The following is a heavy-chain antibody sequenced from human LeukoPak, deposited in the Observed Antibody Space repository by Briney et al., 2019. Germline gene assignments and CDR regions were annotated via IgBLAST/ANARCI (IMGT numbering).Heavy chain of an antibody. D-gene: IGHD2-15*01. CDR2: LKPNGGDK. CDR1: GFTFSSYW. Sequence: GGSLRLSCTASGFTFSSYWMSWVRQAPGKGLEWVANLKPNGGDKYYVDSVKGRFTISRDNAKNSLYLQMNSLRAEDTAVYYCARVDCTGGSCFSGFDCWGQGTLLTVS. CDR3: ARVDCTGGSCFSGFDC. J-gene: IGHJ4*02. V-gene: IGHV3-7*01.